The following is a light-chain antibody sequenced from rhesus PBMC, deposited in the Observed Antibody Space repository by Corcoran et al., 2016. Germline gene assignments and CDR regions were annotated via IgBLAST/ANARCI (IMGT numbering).Light chain of an antibody. CDR3: QQYNSAPFT. V-gene: IGKV1-21*01. CDR2: KAA. CDR1: QGISSW. Sequence: DIQMTQSPSSLSASVGDRVTITCRASQGISSWLAWYQQKPGKAPKLLIYKAASLQSGVPSRFSGSGSGTEFTLTISNLQPEDCATYYCQQYNSAPFTFGHGTKLDIK. J-gene: IGKJ3*01.